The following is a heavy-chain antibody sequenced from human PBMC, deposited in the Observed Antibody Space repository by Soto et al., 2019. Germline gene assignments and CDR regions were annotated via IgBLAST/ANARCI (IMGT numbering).Heavy chain of an antibody. D-gene: IGHD1-1*01. V-gene: IGHV1-18*04. J-gene: IGHJ5*02. CDR3: AGWVKGGYSGWFDP. Sequence: QVQLVQSGAEVKKPGASVKVSCKASGYNFMRYGFTWVRQAPGQGLEWMGWINVDNGETKYPQKIQGRVTMTTDTFTSTVYMGLRRLTIDDTAVDYCAGWVKGGYSGWFDPWGHGTLVTVSS. CDR2: INVDNGET. CDR1: GYNFMRYG.